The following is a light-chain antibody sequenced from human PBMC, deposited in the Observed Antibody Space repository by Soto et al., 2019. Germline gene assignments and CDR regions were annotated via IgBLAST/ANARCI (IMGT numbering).Light chain of an antibody. CDR1: SSDVGAYNY. CDR3: SSYTASDTVV. J-gene: IGLJ2*01. V-gene: IGLV2-14*03. CDR2: DVS. Sequence: QAVVTQPASVSGSPGQSIAISCSGTSSDVGAYNYVSWYQQHPGKAPKLMIFDVSSRPSGVSDRFSGSKSGNTASLTISGLQAEDEADYYCSSYTASDTVVFGGGTQLTVL.